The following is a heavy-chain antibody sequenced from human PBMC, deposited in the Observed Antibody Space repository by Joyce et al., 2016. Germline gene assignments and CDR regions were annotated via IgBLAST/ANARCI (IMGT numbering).Heavy chain of an antibody. CDR3: ARRSGIPAGRRPGAFDM. CDR2: ISYDGPNK. V-gene: IGHV3-30*04. Sequence: QEQLEESGGGVVQPGTSWRLSCTVSGSIFSGYAMNWVRQAPGKGLEWVAIISYDGPNKFYADSVRGRFTISRDNYKNTLFLQMNSLTIEDAGVYYCARRSGIPAGRRPGAFDMWGQGTVVTVSS. D-gene: IGHD6-13*01. CDR1: GSIFSGYA. J-gene: IGHJ3*02.